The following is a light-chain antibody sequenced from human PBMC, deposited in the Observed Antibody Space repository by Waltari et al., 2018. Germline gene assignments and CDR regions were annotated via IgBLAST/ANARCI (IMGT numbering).Light chain of an antibody. V-gene: IGLV1-47*01. CDR2: RNN. J-gene: IGLJ2*01. Sequence: QSVLTQPPSASGPPGQRVTISCSGSSSNIGSNFVYWYQQFQGTAPKLLIFRNNQRPSGVPDRFSGSKSGSSASLAISGLRSDDEAHYYCASWDDSLSGGIFGGGTEVTVL. CDR1: SSNIGSNF. CDR3: ASWDDSLSGGI.